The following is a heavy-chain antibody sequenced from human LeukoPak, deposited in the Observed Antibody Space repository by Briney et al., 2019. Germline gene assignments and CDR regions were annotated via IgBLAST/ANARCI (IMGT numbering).Heavy chain of an antibody. V-gene: IGHV4-4*07. J-gene: IGHJ6*02. CDR3: AREDSNYNGMDV. CDR2: IYTSGST. CDR1: GGSFSGYY. Sequence: PSETLSLTCAVYGGSFSGYYWSWIRQPAGKGLEWIGRIYTSGSTNYNPSLKSRVTMSVDTSKNQFSLKLSSVTAADTAVYYCAREDSNYNGMDVWGQGTTVTVSS. D-gene: IGHD4-11*01.